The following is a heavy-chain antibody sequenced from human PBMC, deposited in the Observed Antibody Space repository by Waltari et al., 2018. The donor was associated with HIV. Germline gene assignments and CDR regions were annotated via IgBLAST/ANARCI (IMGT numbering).Heavy chain of an antibody. CDR2: IRYDGSNK. Sequence: QVQLAESGGGVVQPGGSLRLSCAASGFPFSSYGMHWVRQAPGKGLEWVAFIRYDGSNKYYADSVKGRFTISRDNSKNTLYLQMNSLRAEDTAVYYCATGWYSSGLGFDYWGQGTLVTVSS. V-gene: IGHV3-30*02. CDR1: GFPFSSYG. CDR3: ATGWYSSGLGFDY. J-gene: IGHJ4*02. D-gene: IGHD6-19*01.